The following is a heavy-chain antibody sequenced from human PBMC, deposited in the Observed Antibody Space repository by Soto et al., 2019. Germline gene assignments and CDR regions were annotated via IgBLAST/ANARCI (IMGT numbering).Heavy chain of an antibody. Sequence: GGSLRLSCAASGFTVSSNYMNWVRQAPGKGLEWVSVIYSGGSTYYADSVKGRFTVSRDNSKNTLYLQMNSLRAEDTAVYYCARDLQLGFYYYGMDVWGQGTTVTVSS. J-gene: IGHJ6*02. CDR3: ARDLQLGFYYYGMDV. CDR2: IYSGGST. D-gene: IGHD6-13*01. V-gene: IGHV3-53*01. CDR1: GFTVSSNY.